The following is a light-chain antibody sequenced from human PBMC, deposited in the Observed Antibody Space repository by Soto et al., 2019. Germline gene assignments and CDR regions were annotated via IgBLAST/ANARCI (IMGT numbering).Light chain of an antibody. Sequence: DIQMTQSPSTLSASIGDRVTITCRASESIRTWLAWYQHKPGKAPKFLIYDASSLESGVPSRFSGSGSGTEFTLTISNLQPDDFATYYCQQSYSFPRTFGQGTKVDIK. CDR1: ESIRTW. V-gene: IGKV1-5*01. J-gene: IGKJ1*01. CDR3: QQSYSFPRT. CDR2: DAS.